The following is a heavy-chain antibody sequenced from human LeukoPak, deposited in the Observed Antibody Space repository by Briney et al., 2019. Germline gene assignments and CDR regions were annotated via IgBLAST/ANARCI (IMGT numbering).Heavy chain of an antibody. Sequence: GGSLRLSCAASGFTFSNYAIHWVRQAPGKGLEWVTVVSDDGTKEYYADSVKGRFTTSRDKSENTVYLQMNSLTTEDTAVYYCAREGTYYLASGSFQGYYFDCWGQGTLATVSS. J-gene: IGHJ4*02. CDR2: VSDDGTKE. CDR1: GFTFSNYA. V-gene: IGHV3-30*04. D-gene: IGHD3-10*01. CDR3: AREGTYYLASGSFQGYYFDC.